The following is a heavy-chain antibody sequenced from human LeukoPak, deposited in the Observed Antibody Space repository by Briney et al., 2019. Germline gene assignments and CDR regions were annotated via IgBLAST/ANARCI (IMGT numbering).Heavy chain of an antibody. J-gene: IGHJ4*02. D-gene: IGHD1-26*01. CDR2: ISSSSSTI. V-gene: IGHV3-48*04. Sequence: GGSLRLSCAASGFTFSSYSMNWVRQAPGKGLEWVSYISSSSSTIYYADSVKGRVTISRDSAKNSLYLQMNSLRAEDTAVYYCAREYSGSSYYFDYWGQGTLVTVSS. CDR1: GFTFSSYS. CDR3: AREYSGSSYYFDY.